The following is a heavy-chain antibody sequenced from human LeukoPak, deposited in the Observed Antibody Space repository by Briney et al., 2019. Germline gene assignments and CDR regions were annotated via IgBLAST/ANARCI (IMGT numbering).Heavy chain of an antibody. CDR1: GFTFSSYS. Sequence: PGGSLRLSCAASGFTFSSYSMNWVRQAPGKGLEWVSSISSSSSYIYYAGSVKGRFTISRDNAKNSLYLQMNSLRAEDTAVYYCARGSSSWYKGDYYYYMDVWGKGTTVTVSS. CDR3: ARGSSSWYKGDYYYYMDV. V-gene: IGHV3-21*01. D-gene: IGHD6-13*01. CDR2: ISSSSSYI. J-gene: IGHJ6*03.